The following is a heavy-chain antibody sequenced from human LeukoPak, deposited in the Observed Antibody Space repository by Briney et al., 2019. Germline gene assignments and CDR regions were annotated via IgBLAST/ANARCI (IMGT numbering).Heavy chain of an antibody. D-gene: IGHD3-10*01. CDR3: ARDFSGSYHFDY. V-gene: IGHV1-46*01. Sequence: ASVKVSYKASGGTFSSYAISWVRQAPGQGLEWMGIINPSGGSTSYAQKFQGRVTMTRDTSTSTVYMELSSLRSEDTAVYYCARDFSGSYHFDYWGQGTLVTVSS. CDR2: INPSGGST. J-gene: IGHJ4*02. CDR1: GGTFSSYA.